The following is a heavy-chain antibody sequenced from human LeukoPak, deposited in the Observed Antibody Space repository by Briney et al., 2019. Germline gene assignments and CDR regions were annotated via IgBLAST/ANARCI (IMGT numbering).Heavy chain of an antibody. J-gene: IGHJ4*02. CDR3: AKRGSRVDYYGSGSSNYFDY. CDR1: GFTFTSYT. Sequence: GGSLRLSCAASGFTFTSYTMNWVRQAPGKGLEWISHISGSGNFIYYADSVEGRFSISRDNAKNSLYLQMNSLRAEDTAVYYCAKRGSRVDYYGSGSSNYFDYWGQGTLVTVSS. D-gene: IGHD3-10*01. V-gene: IGHV3-48*01. CDR2: ISGSGNFI.